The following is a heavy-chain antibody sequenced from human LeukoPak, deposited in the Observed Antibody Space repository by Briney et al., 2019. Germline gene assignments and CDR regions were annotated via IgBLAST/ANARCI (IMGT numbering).Heavy chain of an antibody. CDR1: GGSISSYY. Sequence: PSETLSLTCTVSGGSISSYYWSWIRQPPGKGLEWIGYIYYSGSTNYNPSLKSRVTMSVDTSKNQFSLKLSSVTAADTAVYYCARDRDSSGWYGPGNFDYWGQGTLVTVSS. CDR2: IYYSGST. CDR3: ARDRDSSGWYGPGNFDY. J-gene: IGHJ4*02. V-gene: IGHV4-59*12. D-gene: IGHD6-19*01.